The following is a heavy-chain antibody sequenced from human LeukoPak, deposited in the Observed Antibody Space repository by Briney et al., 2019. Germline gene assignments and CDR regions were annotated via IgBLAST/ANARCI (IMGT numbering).Heavy chain of an antibody. D-gene: IGHD1-1*01. CDR2: IKEDRSAT. CDR3: ARDSPGYLAYDS. J-gene: IGHJ4*02. CDR1: GFTFSTYW. V-gene: IGHV3-7*04. Sequence: PGGSLRLSCAASGFTFSTYWMTWVRQAPGKGPEWVANIKEDRSATYYVDSVKGRFTISRDNAKKSLYLQMNSLRAEDTAVYYCARDSPGYLAYDSWGQGTLVTVPS.